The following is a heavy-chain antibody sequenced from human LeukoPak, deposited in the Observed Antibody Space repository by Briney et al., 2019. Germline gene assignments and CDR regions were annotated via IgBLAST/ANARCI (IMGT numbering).Heavy chain of an antibody. CDR1: GFTLSAYT. CDR3: VRDAYGAHFDY. D-gene: IGHD2-21*01. CDR2: LTRGGDNDI. V-gene: IGHV3-21*06. Sequence: NPGGSLRLSCIASGFTLSAYTMNWVRQAPGKGLEWVSTLTRGGDNDIHYADSVKGRFTISRDNSKNSLYLQMNSLRADDTAVYYCVRDAYGAHFDYWGQGTLVTVSS. J-gene: IGHJ4*02.